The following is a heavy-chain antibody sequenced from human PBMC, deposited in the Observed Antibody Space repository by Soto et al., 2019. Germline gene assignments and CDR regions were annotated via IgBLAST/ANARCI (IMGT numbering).Heavy chain of an antibody. D-gene: IGHD3-10*01. V-gene: IGHV4-39*01. Sequence: QLQLQESGPGLVKPSETLSLTCTVSGGSISSSSYYWGWIRQPPGKGLEWIGSIYYSGSTYYNPSPKIRDTISVDTSKNQFTLQLSSVTAADAAVYYCARHPFTMVRGVPLNWFDPWGQGTLVTVSS. CDR2: IYYSGST. CDR1: GGSISSSSYY. J-gene: IGHJ5*02. CDR3: ARHPFTMVRGVPLNWFDP.